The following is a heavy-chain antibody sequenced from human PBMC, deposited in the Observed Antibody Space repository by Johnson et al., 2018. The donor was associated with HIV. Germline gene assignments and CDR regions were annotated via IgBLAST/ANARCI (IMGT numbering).Heavy chain of an antibody. V-gene: IGHV3-23*04. D-gene: IGHD1-26*01. J-gene: IGHJ3*01. CDR2: ITGDGGRT. CDR1: GFTFSTNA. CDR3: AKHLGSDAFDY. Sequence: VQLVESGGGLVQPGGSLRLSCAASGFTFSTNAMSWVRQAPGKGLEWVSVITGDGGRTHYADSVRGRFIISRDNSKNTVYLQMNTLRADDTAVYYCAKHLGSDAFDYWGQGTLVTVSS.